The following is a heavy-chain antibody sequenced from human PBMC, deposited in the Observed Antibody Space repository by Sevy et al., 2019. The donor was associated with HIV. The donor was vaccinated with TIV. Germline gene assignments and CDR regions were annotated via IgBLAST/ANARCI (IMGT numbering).Heavy chain of an antibody. Sequence: GGSLRLSCAASGFTFSSYSMNWVRQAPEKGLEWISFVSGNSGAINYADSVKGRFTISRDNSKNSLYLHMNSLRVDDTAVYYCARDMGGSYTPLDDCGQGTLVTVSS. V-gene: IGHV3-48*01. D-gene: IGHD3-10*01. CDR1: GFTFSSYS. J-gene: IGHJ4*02. CDR2: VSGNSGAI. CDR3: ARDMGGSYTPLDD.